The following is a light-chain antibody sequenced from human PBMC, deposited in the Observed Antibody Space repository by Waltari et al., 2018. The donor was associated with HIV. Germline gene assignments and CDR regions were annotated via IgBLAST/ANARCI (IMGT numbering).Light chain of an antibody. J-gene: IGLJ2*01. CDR3: SSYTIKSTLE. Sequence: QSALTQPASVSGSPGQSITISCTGTRRAVGGYNFFSWYQHHPGEAPKLKIYDVSNRPSRVSNRFSGSKSGNTASLTISGLQAEDEADYYCSSYTIKSTLEFGGGTKLTVL. V-gene: IGLV2-14*03. CDR2: DVS. CDR1: RRAVGGYNF.